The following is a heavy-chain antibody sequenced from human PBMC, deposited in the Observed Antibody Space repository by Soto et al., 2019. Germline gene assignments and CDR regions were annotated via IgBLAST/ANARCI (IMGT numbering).Heavy chain of an antibody. CDR2: ISYDGSNK. CDR3: ASLWFGESTDAFDI. V-gene: IGHV3-30*03. CDR1: GFTFSSYG. D-gene: IGHD3-10*01. J-gene: IGHJ3*02. Sequence: QVQLVESGGGVVQPGRSLRLSCAASGFTFSSYGMHWVRQAPGKGLEWVAVISYDGSNKYYADSVKGRFTISRDNSKNTRYLQMNSLRAEDTAVYYCASLWFGESTDAFDIWGQGTMVTVSS.